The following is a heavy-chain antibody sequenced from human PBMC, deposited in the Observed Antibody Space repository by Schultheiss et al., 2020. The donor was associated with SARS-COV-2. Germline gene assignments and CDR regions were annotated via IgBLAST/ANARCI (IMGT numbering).Heavy chain of an antibody. D-gene: IGHD3-22*01. CDR2: INPNSGGT. J-gene: IGHJ6*02. V-gene: IGHV1-2*06. CDR3: ARDRHYYDIKRRGMDV. CDR1: GYTFTGYY. Sequence: ASVKVSCKASGYTFTGYYMHWVRQAPGQGLEWMGRINPNSGGTNYAQNFQGRVTMTRDTSIGTAYMELGRLTSDDTAVYYCARDRHYYDIKRRGMDVWGQGTTVTVSS.